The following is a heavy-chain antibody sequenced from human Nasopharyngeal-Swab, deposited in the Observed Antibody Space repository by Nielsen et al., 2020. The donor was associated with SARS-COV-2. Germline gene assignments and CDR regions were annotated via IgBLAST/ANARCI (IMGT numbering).Heavy chain of an antibody. V-gene: IGHV1-3*01. CDR2: INAGNGNT. CDR3: ASPARGYGSSWYEFDY. CDR1: GDTFTSYA. D-gene: IGHD6-13*01. J-gene: IGHJ4*02. Sequence: AAVKISCKASGDTFTSYATHWVRQAPGQRLEGMGWINAGNGNTKYSQKFQGRVTITRDTSASTAYMELSSLRSEDTAVYYCASPARGYGSSWYEFDYWGQGTLVTVSS.